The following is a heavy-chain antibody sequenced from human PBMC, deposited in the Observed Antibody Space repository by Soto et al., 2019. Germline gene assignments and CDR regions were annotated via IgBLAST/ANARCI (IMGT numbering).Heavy chain of an antibody. D-gene: IGHD2-21*02. CDR2: IIPIFGTA. Sequence: SVKVSCKASGGTFSSYAISWVRQAPGQGLEWMGGIIPIFGTANYAQKFQDRVTITADESTSTAYMELSSLRSEDTAVYYCARLGSLSVYCGGDCPNWFDPWGQGTLVTVSS. V-gene: IGHV1-69*13. CDR3: ARLGSLSVYCGGDCPNWFDP. CDR1: GGTFSSYA. J-gene: IGHJ5*02.